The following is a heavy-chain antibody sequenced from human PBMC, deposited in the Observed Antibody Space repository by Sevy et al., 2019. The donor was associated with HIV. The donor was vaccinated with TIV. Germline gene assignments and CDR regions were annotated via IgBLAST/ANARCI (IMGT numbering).Heavy chain of an antibody. J-gene: IGHJ6*02. D-gene: IGHD6-6*01. CDR3: ARAQSIAARVVFDYYYYGMDV. CDR2: ISSSSSYI. Sequence: GGSLRLSCAASGFTFSSYSMNWVRQAPGKGLEWVSSISSSSSYIYYADSVKGRFTISRDNAKNSLYLQTNSLRAEDTAVYYCARAQSIAARVVFDYYYYGMDVWGQGTTVTVSS. V-gene: IGHV3-21*01. CDR1: GFTFSSYS.